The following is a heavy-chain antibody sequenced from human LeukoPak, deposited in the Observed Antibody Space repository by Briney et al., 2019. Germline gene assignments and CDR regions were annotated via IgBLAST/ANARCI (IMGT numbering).Heavy chain of an antibody. CDR1: GYTFTSYD. CDR3: AREVYSGYGCFDY. Sequence: ASVKVSCKASGYTFTSYDINWVRQATGQGLEWTGWMNPNSGNTGYAQKFQGRVTMTRNTSISTAYMELSSLRSEDTAVYYCAREVYSGYGCFDYWGQGTLVTVSS. J-gene: IGHJ4*02. V-gene: IGHV1-8*01. D-gene: IGHD5-12*01. CDR2: MNPNSGNT.